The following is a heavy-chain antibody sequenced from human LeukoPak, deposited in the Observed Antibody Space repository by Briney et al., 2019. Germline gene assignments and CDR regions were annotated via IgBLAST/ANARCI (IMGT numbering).Heavy chain of an antibody. J-gene: IGHJ4*02. V-gene: IGHV1-69*13. CDR2: IIPIFGTA. CDR3: ARAPLPYYYDSSGYYPARRAPFDY. CDR1: GGTFSSYA. D-gene: IGHD3-22*01. Sequence: ASVKVSCKASGGTFSSYAIIGVRQAPGQGLDWMGGIIPIFGTANYAEKFQGRVTITADESTSTAYMELSSLRSEDTAVYYCARAPLPYYYDSSGYYPARRAPFDYWGQGTLVTVSS.